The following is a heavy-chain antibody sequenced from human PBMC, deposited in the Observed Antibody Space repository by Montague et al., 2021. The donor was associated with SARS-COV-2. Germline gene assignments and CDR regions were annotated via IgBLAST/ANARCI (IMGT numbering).Heavy chain of an antibody. CDR1: GITFSNYA. Sequence: SCAASGITFSNYAMSWVRQAPGKGLEWVSAISGSGGSTYYADSVKGRFTISRDNSKNTLYLQMNSLRAGGTAVYYCAKDKGVAYYFDHWGQGTLVTVSS. J-gene: IGHJ4*02. CDR3: AKDKGVAYYFDH. D-gene: IGHD2-15*01. V-gene: IGHV3-23*01. CDR2: ISGSGGST.